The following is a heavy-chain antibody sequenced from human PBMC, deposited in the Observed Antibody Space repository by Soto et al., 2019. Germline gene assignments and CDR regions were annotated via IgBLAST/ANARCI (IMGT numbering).Heavy chain of an antibody. V-gene: IGHV1-3*01. CDR1: GYTFTSYA. D-gene: IGHD6-13*01. Sequence: ASVKVSCKASGYTFTSYAMHCVRQAPGQRLEWMGWINAGNGNTKYSQKFQGRVTITRDTSASTAYMELSSLRSEDTAVYYCARGNGYSSSWYLGDWFDPWGQGTLVTVSS. CDR2: INAGNGNT. J-gene: IGHJ5*02. CDR3: ARGNGYSSSWYLGDWFDP.